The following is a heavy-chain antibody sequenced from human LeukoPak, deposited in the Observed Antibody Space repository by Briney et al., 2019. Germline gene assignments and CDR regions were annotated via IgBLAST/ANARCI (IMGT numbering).Heavy chain of an antibody. CDR3: AWGWTYSFDIAV. D-gene: IGHD3/OR15-3a*01. CDR1: GFTFSDAW. CDR2: FKRRGRGGTT. Sequence: RGSLRPSCEGSGFTFSDAWMNWARQAPGKGREWVGRFKRRGRGGTTDSAGPVKGRSPITRAGSKNTLIGQMSSLQTEVSAVYYCAWGWTYSFDIAVWGQGTTVTVSS. V-gene: IGHV3-15*01. J-gene: IGHJ6*02.